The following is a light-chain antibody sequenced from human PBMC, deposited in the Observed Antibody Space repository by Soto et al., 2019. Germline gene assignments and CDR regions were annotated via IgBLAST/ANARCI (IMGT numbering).Light chain of an antibody. CDR2: GAS. V-gene: IGKV3-20*01. CDR1: QSVSSNC. Sequence: EIVMTQSPGTLSLSPGERATLSCRASQSVSSNCLAWYQQRPGQAPRLLIYGASSRATGIPDRFSGSGSGTDFTLTISRLEPEDSAVYFCQHYSSQTFGQGAKVDIK. CDR3: QHYSSQT. J-gene: IGKJ1*01.